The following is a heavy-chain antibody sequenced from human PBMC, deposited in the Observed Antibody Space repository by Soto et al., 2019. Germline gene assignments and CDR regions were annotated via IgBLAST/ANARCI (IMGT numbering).Heavy chain of an antibody. J-gene: IGHJ4*02. CDR1: GGSLSSGGHY. D-gene: IGHD6-13*01. CDR3: ARVVYSGNFFDY. V-gene: IGHV4-31*03. CDR2: IYHSGST. Sequence: SETLSLTCTVSGGSLSSGGHYWSWIRQHPGKGLEWIGYIYHSGSTYYNPSLKSRVTISVDTSEKQFSLQLSSVTAADTAVYYCARVVYSGNFFDYWGQGTPVTVS.